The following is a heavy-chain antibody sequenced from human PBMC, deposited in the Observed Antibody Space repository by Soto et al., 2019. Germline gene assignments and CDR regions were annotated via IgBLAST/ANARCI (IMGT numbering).Heavy chain of an antibody. CDR3: ARGRHWFGP. CDR2: ISDRGDI. V-gene: IGHV4-59*08. J-gene: IGHJ5*02. Sequence: SETLSLTCTVSGISITSSYWNWFRQSPGKVLEWIGQISDRGDINYNPPLESRVAISTDTSKNQVSLTLTAVNAADTAVYFCARGRHWFGPWGQGTLVTVSS. CDR1: GISITSSY.